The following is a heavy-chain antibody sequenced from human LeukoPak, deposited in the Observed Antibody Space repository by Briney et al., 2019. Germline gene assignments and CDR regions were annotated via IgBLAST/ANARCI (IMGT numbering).Heavy chain of an antibody. Sequence: PSETLSLTCAVNSGSFSNYYWNWIRQPPGKGLEWIGEVNHSGSTNYNPSLKSRVTISVDTSKNQFSLKLSSVTAADTAVYYCARVIYDSSGYYSDAFDIWGQGTMVTVSS. V-gene: IGHV4-34*01. J-gene: IGHJ3*02. CDR1: SGSFSNYY. D-gene: IGHD3-22*01. CDR2: VNHSGST. CDR3: ARVIYDSSGYYSDAFDI.